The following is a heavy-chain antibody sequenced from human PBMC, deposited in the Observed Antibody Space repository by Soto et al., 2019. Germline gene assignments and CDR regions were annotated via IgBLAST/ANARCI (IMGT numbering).Heavy chain of an antibody. CDR1: GYTFTSYD. Sequence: ASVKVSFKASGYTFTSYDINWVRQATGQGLEWMGWMNPNSGNTGYAQKFQGRVTMTRNTSISTAYMELSSLRSEDTAVYYCARASSSTYYYGMDVWGQGTTVTVSS. CDR2: MNPNSGNT. V-gene: IGHV1-8*01. CDR3: ARASSSTYYYGMDV. J-gene: IGHJ6*02. D-gene: IGHD6-6*01.